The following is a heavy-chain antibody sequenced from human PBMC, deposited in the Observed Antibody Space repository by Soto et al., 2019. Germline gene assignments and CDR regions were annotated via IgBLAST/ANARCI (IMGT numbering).Heavy chain of an antibody. V-gene: IGHV1-18*01. J-gene: IGHJ4*02. CDR3: ARVGYDILTGYYPDY. D-gene: IGHD3-9*01. CDR1: GYTFTSYG. CDR2: ISAYNGNT. Sequence: GASVKVSCKASGYTFTSYGISWVRQAPGQGLEWMGWISAYNGNTNYAQKLQGRVTMTTDTSTSTAYMELRSLRSDDTAVYYCARVGYDILTGYYPDYWGQGTLVTVSS.